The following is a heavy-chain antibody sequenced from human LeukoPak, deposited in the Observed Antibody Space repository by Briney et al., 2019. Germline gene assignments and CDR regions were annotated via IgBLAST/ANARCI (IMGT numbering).Heavy chain of an antibody. V-gene: IGHV3-21*04. CDR3: ARSYSSSPEFDF. CDR1: GFSLSTYS. CDR2: ISSSSTYI. J-gene: IGHJ4*02. D-gene: IGHD6-6*01. Sequence: GESLRLSCAASGFSLSTYSMNWVRQAPGKGLEWVSSISSSSTYIYYAVSLKGRFTISRDNAKNSLFLQMDSLRAEDTAVYYCARSYSSSPEFDFWGQGTLVTVSA.